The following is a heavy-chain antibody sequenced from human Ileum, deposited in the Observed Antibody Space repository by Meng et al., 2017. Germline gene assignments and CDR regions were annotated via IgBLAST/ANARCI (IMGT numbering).Heavy chain of an antibody. J-gene: IGHJ4*02. CDR2: INAGNGNI. Sequence: QVQLVQSGAEVKQVGASVKVSCTASGYTFRNYPLHWVRQAPGQRPEWMGWINAGNGNIKISQKFQGRITITSDTYATAYMELSSLRSEDTAVYCCARENDNWNYFDYWGQGSLVTVSS. CDR1: GYTFRNYP. CDR3: ARENDNWNYFDY. V-gene: IGHV1-3*01. D-gene: IGHD1-1*01.